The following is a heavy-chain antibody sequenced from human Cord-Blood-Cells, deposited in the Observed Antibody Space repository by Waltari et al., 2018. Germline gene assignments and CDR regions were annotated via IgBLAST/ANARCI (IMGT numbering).Heavy chain of an antibody. Sequence: EVQLVESGEGLVQTGGSLRLSCAASGFPFRSYCMHSVIQAPGKGLVWVSRINSDGSSKSYADSVKGRFTISRDNAKNTLYLQMNSLRAEDTAVYYCARVGLGYYFDYWGQGTLVTVSS. CDR1: GFPFRSYC. CDR2: INSDGSSK. J-gene: IGHJ4*02. V-gene: IGHV3-74*01. CDR3: ARVGLGYYFDY. D-gene: IGHD7-27*01.